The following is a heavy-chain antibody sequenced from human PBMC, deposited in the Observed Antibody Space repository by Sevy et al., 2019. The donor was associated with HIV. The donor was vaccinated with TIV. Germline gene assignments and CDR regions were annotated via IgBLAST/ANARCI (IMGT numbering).Heavy chain of an antibody. D-gene: IGHD6-19*01. Sequence: ASVKVSCKASGYNFYIHWVRQAPGQGLEWMGRVTPNSGATTYAQSFQGRVAMTMDTSISTAYMELSGLKSDDTAIYYCAGQSLGWYNWFDPWGQGTLVTVSS. CDR2: VTPNSGAT. CDR3: AGQSLGWYNWFDP. V-gene: IGHV1-2*06. CDR1: GYNFY. J-gene: IGHJ5*02.